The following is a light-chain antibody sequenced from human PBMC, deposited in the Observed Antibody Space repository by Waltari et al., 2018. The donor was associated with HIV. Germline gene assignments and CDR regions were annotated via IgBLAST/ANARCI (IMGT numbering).Light chain of an antibody. CDR3: AAWDDSLNGPNWV. CDR1: SSNIGSNT. CDR2: SNN. Sequence: QSVLTQPPSASGTPGQRVTIPCSGSSSNIGSNTVNWYQQLPGTAPKLLIYSNNQRPAGVPARFSGSKSGTSASLAISGLQSEDEADYYCAAWDDSLNGPNWVFGGGTKLTVL. V-gene: IGLV1-44*01. J-gene: IGLJ3*02.